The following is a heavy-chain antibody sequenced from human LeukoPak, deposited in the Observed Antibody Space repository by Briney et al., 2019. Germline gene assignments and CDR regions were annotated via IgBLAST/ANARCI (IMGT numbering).Heavy chain of an antibody. CDR3: ASGILGYSYGSHFNY. V-gene: IGHV1-69*05. D-gene: IGHD5-18*01. CDR2: IIPIFGTA. J-gene: IGHJ4*02. Sequence: SVKASCKASGGTFSSCAISWVRQAPGQGLEWKGRIIPIFGTANYAQKLQGRVTITTDESTSTAYMELSSLRSEDTAVYYCASGILGYSYGSHFNYWGQGTLVTVSS. CDR1: GGTFSSCA.